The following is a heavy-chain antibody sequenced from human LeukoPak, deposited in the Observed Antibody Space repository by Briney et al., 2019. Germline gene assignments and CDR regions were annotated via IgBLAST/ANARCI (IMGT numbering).Heavy chain of an antibody. CDR2: ISGSGGST. J-gene: IGHJ4*02. CDR3: AKDGNRYYYGSGSYVY. D-gene: IGHD3-10*01. CDR1: GFTFSSYA. V-gene: IGHV3-23*01. Sequence: PGGSLRLSCAASGFTFSSYAMSWVRQAPGKGLEWVSAISGSGGSTYYADSVEGRFTISRDNSKNTLYLQMNSLRAEDTAVYYCAKDGNRYYYGSGSYVYWGQGTLVTVSS.